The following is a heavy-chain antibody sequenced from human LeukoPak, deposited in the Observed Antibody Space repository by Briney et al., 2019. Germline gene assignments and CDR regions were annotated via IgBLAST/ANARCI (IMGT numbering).Heavy chain of an antibody. J-gene: IGHJ4*02. V-gene: IGHV3-23*01. CDR2: ISGGGGTT. D-gene: IGHD3-3*01. Sequence: GGSLRLSCAASGVTFSSYAMSWVRQVPGKGLEWVSAISGGGGTTYYAGSVKGRFTTSRDNSKNTLYLQMNSLTAEDTALYYCVKGGQNNDFWRFDYWGQGTLVTASS. CDR3: VKGGQNNDFWRFDY. CDR1: GVTFSSYA.